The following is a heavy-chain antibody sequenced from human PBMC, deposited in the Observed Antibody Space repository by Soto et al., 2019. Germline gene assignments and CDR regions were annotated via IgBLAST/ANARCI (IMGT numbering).Heavy chain of an antibody. Sequence: SGTLSLTCTVSGGSISSGGYYWCWIRQHPGKGLEWIGYIYYSGSTYYNPSLKSRVTISVDTSKNQFSLKLSSVTAADTAVSYCARRRPSSSLLDYWGQGTPVTGS. CDR2: IYYSGST. D-gene: IGHD6-6*01. J-gene: IGHJ4*02. CDR1: GGSISSGGYY. V-gene: IGHV4-31*03. CDR3: ARRRPSSSLLDY.